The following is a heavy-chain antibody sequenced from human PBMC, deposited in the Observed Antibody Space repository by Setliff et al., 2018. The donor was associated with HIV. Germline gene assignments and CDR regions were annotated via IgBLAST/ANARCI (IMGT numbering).Heavy chain of an antibody. D-gene: IGHD3-22*01. CDR1: KGTFTTYR. Sequence: SVKVSCKASKGTFTTYRFTWVRQAPGQGLEWMGRIIPILGTANYAQNFQGRLTITADKSTSTSYMHLSSLRAEDTAVYYCVAEHSGYWYYFDCWGQGTLVTVSS. V-gene: IGHV1-69*08. CDR3: VAEHSGYWYYFDC. CDR2: IIPILGTA. J-gene: IGHJ4*02.